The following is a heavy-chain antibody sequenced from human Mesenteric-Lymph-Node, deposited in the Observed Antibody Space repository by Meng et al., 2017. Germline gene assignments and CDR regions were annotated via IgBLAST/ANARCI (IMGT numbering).Heavy chain of an antibody. V-gene: IGHV3-23*01. D-gene: IGHD3-10*01. CDR1: GFSFSSYP. CDR2: INSDGTIT. CDR3: AKRDGSGSYPYYFDY. Sequence: GESLKISCAASGFSFSSYPMSWVRQAPGKGLVWVSHINSDGTITNYADSVKGRFTISRDNSNNTLYLQMNSLRAEDTAVYYCAKRDGSGSYPYYFDYWGQGTLVTVSS. J-gene: IGHJ4*02.